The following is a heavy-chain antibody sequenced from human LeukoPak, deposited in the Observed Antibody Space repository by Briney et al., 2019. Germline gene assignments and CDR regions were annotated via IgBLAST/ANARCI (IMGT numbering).Heavy chain of an antibody. D-gene: IGHD1-7*01. Sequence: SETLSLPCIVSGGSISGYYWSWIRQPPGRGLEWIGYISDTGTSIYNPSLKNRLSMLVDTSKNHFYLNLTSVTAADTAIYYCARTRTYLDYWGQGALVTVSS. V-gene: IGHV4-59*01. J-gene: IGHJ4*02. CDR3: ARTRTYLDY. CDR1: GGSISGYY. CDR2: ISDTGTS.